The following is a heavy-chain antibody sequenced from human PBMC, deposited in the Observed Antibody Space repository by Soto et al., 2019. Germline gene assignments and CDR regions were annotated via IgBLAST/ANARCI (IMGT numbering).Heavy chain of an antibody. Sequence: LRLSCAASGFTFSSYAMSWVRQAPGKGLEWVSAISGSGGSTYYADSVKGRFTISRDNSKNTLYLQMNSLRAEDTAVYYCAKGREDSSSWYLVPYYYYYYMDVWGKGTTVTVSS. D-gene: IGHD6-13*01. J-gene: IGHJ6*03. CDR2: ISGSGGST. CDR1: GFTFSSYA. CDR3: AKGREDSSSWYLVPYYYYYYMDV. V-gene: IGHV3-23*01.